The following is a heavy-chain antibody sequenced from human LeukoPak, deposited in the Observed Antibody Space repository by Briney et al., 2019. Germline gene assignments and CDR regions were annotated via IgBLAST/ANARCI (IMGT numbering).Heavy chain of an antibody. CDR1: GFTFSSYG. CDR2: ISYDGSNK. J-gene: IGHJ4*02. D-gene: IGHD6-13*01. Sequence: GGSLRLSCAASGFTFSSYGMHWVRQAPGKGLEWVAVISYDGSNKYYADSVKGRFTIPRDNSKNTLYLQMNSLRAEDTAVYYCASEYSSSWSGDYWGQGTLVTVSS. CDR3: ASEYSSSWSGDY. V-gene: IGHV3-30*03.